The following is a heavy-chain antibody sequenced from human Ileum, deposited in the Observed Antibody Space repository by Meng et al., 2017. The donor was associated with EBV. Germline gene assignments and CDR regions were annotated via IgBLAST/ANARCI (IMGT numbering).Heavy chain of an antibody. CDR3: ARDGELVTGKKLDDF. D-gene: IGHD3-10*01. Sequence: QLLGLGGGLIQPGGSLRLSCEASGFTVSSNYMSWVRQAPGKGLEWVSLIYGDDKTHYADSVKGRFTISRDTSKNTLYLQMNSLRVEDTAVYFCARDGELVTGKKLDDFWGQGTLVTVSS. CDR1: GFTVSSNY. J-gene: IGHJ4*02. CDR2: IYGDDKT. V-gene: IGHV3-53*01.